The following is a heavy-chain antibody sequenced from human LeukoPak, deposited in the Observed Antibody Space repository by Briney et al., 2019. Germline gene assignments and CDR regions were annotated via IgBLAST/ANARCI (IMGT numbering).Heavy chain of an antibody. D-gene: IGHD5-18*01. J-gene: IGHJ4*02. V-gene: IGHV1-8*01. Sequence: ASVKVSCKASGYTFTSYDINWVRQATGQGLEWMGWMNPNSGNTGYAQKFQGGVTMTRNTSISTAYMELSSLRSEDTAVYYCAKRGYSYGEFDYWGQGTLVTVSS. CDR2: MNPNSGNT. CDR1: GYTFTSYD. CDR3: AKRGYSYGEFDY.